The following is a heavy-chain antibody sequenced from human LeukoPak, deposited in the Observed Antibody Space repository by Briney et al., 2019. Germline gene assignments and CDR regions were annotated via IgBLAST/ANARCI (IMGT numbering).Heavy chain of an antibody. D-gene: IGHD6-13*01. CDR1: GFTFSSYD. Sequence: PGGSLRLSCAASGFTFSSYDMHGVRQATGKGLEWVSAIGTAGDTYYPGSVKGRFTISRENAKNSLYLQMNSLRAGNTAVYYCARAEMVRYSSSWYWFYPWGQGTLVTVSS. V-gene: IGHV3-13*01. CDR2: IGTAGDT. CDR3: ARAEMVRYSSSWYWFYP. J-gene: IGHJ5*02.